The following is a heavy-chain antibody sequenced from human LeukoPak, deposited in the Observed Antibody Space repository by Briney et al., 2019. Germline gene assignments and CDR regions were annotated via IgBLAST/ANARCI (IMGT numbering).Heavy chain of an antibody. V-gene: IGHV1-2*02. CDR1: GYTFPDYY. D-gene: IGHD4-17*01. CDR2: INPKSGGT. J-gene: IGHJ4*02. CDR3: ARVDYDDYLGNFDY. Sequence: ASVKVSCKASGYTFPDYYIHWVRQAPGQGLEWMGWINPKSGGTKYAQKFQDRVTITRDTSISTAYMELSRLRSDDTAVYYCARVDYDDYLGNFDYWGQGTLVTVSS.